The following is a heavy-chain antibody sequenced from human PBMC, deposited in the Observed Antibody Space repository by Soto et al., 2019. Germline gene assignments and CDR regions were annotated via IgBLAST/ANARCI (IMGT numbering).Heavy chain of an antibody. CDR1: CASIGSSNW. V-gene: IGHV4-4*02. CDR3: ARVYGDYVIDY. J-gene: IGHJ4*02. D-gene: IGHD4-17*01. Sequence: SATLSLTCAVGCASIGSSNWWSWVRQRPGKGLEWIGEIYHSGSTNYNPSLKSRVTISVDKAKNQFSLKLSSLTAAGTAVYYCARVYGDYVIDYWGQGTLVTVS. CDR2: IYHSGST.